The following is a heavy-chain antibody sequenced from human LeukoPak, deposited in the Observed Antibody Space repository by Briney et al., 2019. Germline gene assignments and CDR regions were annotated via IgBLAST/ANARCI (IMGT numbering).Heavy chain of an antibody. Sequence: ASVKVSCKASGHPLSNFYIHWVRQAPGQGLEWMGLFNPTDGRAGHAQTFQGRVTMTGDTSTSTFFIEVSGLRFEDTAIYYCSRDLTNWGQGTLLTVAS. CDR1: GHPLSNFY. J-gene: IGHJ4*02. V-gene: IGHV1-46*03. CDR3: SRDLTN. CDR2: FNPTDGRA.